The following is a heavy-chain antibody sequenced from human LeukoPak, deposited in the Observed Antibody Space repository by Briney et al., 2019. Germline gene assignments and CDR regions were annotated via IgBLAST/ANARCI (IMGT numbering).Heavy chain of an antibody. D-gene: IGHD3-16*02. Sequence: ASVKVSCKASGYTFTSYAMHWVRQAPGQRLEWMGWINAGNGNTKYSQKFQGRGTITADESTSTAYMELSSLRSEDTAVYYCAVRENYDYVWGSYRPELPGAKVPFDYWGQGTLVTVSS. V-gene: IGHV1-3*01. CDR3: AVRENYDYVWGSYRPELPGAKVPFDY. CDR2: INAGNGNT. J-gene: IGHJ4*02. CDR1: GYTFTSYA.